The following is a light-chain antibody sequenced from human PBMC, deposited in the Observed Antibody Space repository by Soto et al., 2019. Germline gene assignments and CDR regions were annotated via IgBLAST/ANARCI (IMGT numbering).Light chain of an antibody. CDR1: QSVSSSY. Sequence: EIVLTQSPGTLSLSPGERATLSCRARQSVSSSYLAWYQQKPGQAPRLLIYGESSRATGIPDRFRGSGSGTDFTLTISRLEPEDSAVYYCQQYGNSPLTFGGGTKVDIK. J-gene: IGKJ4*01. CDR2: GES. V-gene: IGKV3-20*01. CDR3: QQYGNSPLT.